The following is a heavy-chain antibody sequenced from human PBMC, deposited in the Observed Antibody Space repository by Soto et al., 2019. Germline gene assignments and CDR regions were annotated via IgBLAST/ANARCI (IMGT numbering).Heavy chain of an antibody. CDR2: IKQDGSEK. CDR3: ARARYSSSHYFDY. CDR1: GFTFSSYW. J-gene: IGHJ4*02. V-gene: IGHV3-7*03. Sequence: GGSLRLSCAASGFTFSSYWMSWVRQAPGKGLEWVANIKQDGSEKYYVDSVKGRFTISRDNAKNSLYLQMNSLRAEDTAVYYCARARYSSSHYFDYWGQGTLVTVSS. D-gene: IGHD6-6*01.